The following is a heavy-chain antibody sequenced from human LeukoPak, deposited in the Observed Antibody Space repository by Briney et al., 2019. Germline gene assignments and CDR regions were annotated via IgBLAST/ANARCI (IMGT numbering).Heavy chain of an antibody. CDR3: ARLRGGIYSSRDAFDN. D-gene: IGHD2-2*01. J-gene: IGHJ3*02. Sequence: ASVKVSCKASGYTFTTNGVSWVRQAPGQGLEWLAWISPYDGDTNYTPDLQGRVTLSTDTSTSTAYMELTSLRSDDTAVYYCARLRGGIYSSRDAFDNWGQGTMVTVSS. V-gene: IGHV1-18*04. CDR1: GYTFTTNG. CDR2: ISPYDGDT.